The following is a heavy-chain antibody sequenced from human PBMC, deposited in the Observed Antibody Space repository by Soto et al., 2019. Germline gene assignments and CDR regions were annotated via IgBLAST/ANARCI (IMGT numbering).Heavy chain of an antibody. Sequence: ESLKISFKGAGYSCTSYWIGWVRQIPGKGLDWMGIIYPGDSDTRYSPSFQGQVTISADKSISTAYLQWSSLKASDTAMYYCARFRTGRWTLRVGYYYYGMDVWGQGTTVTVSS. V-gene: IGHV5-51*01. D-gene: IGHD1-1*01. J-gene: IGHJ6*02. CDR2: IYPGDSDT. CDR3: ARFRTGRWTLRVGYYYYGMDV. CDR1: GYSCTSYW.